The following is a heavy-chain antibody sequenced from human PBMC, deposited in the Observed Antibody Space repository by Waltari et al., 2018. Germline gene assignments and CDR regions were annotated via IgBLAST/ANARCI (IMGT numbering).Heavy chain of an antibody. J-gene: IGHJ4*02. CDR3: ARVGDPPELPFDY. V-gene: IGHV1-69*14. CDR1: GGTFSRYA. Sequence: QVQLGQSGAEVKKPGSSVKVSCKASGGTFSRYAISWVRQAPGQGLEWMGGITTIVGTANYAQKFQGRVTITADKSTSTAYMELSSLRYEDTAVYYCARVGDPPELPFDYWGQGTLVTVSS. D-gene: IGHD1-7*01. CDR2: ITTIVGTA.